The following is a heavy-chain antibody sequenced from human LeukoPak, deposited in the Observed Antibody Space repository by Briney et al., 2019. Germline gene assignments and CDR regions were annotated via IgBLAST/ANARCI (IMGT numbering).Heavy chain of an antibody. CDR2: ISSSGSNI. D-gene: IGHD2-15*01. CDR1: GFTFSNYY. J-gene: IGHJ5*02. V-gene: IGHV3-11*01. Sequence: GGSLRLSCAASGFTFSNYYMSWVRQAPGKGLEWVSYISSSGSNIYYADSVKGRFTISRDNAKNSLYLQMNSLRAEDTAVYYCARDPVCSGGSCYSSWFDPWGQGTLVTVSS. CDR3: ARDPVCSGGSCYSSWFDP.